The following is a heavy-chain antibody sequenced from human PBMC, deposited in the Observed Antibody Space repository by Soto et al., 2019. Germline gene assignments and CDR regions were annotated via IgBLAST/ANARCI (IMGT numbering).Heavy chain of an antibody. Sequence: GGSLRLSCAASGFTFSSYAMHWVRQAPGKGLEWVAVISYDGSNKYYADSVKGRFTISRDNSKNTLYLQMNSLRAEDTAVYYCAREPTNYYDSSGYYGHFDYWGQGTLVTVSS. CDR1: GFTFSSYA. V-gene: IGHV3-30-3*01. CDR2: ISYDGSNK. D-gene: IGHD3-22*01. CDR3: AREPTNYYDSSGYYGHFDY. J-gene: IGHJ4*02.